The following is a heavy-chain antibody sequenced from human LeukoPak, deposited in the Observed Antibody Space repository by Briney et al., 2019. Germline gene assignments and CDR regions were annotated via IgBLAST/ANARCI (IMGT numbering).Heavy chain of an antibody. CDR2: IYSGGST. Sequence: GWSLRLSCAASEFTVSSNYMNWVRQAPGKGLEWVSVIYSGGSTYYADSVKGSFTISRDNSKNTLYLQMNSLRAEDTAVYYCAGGARRQQPFDYWGQGTLVTVSS. J-gene: IGHJ4*02. CDR1: EFTVSSNY. V-gene: IGHV3-66*01. D-gene: IGHD6-13*01. CDR3: AGGARRQQPFDY.